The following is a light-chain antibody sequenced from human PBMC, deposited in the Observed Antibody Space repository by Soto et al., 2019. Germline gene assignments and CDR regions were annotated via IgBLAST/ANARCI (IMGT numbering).Light chain of an antibody. CDR2: GAS. J-gene: IGKJ5*01. CDR1: QTVSITY. CDR3: QQYGSSHLIS. V-gene: IGKV3-20*01. Sequence: FFTQSPGTLSLSPGESPTLSCRASQTVSITYLTWYQQKPGQAPMLIICGASKRATGIPDRFSGSGSGREFMLTISGLEPEDFAAYYCQQYGSSHLISFGQGTRLEIK.